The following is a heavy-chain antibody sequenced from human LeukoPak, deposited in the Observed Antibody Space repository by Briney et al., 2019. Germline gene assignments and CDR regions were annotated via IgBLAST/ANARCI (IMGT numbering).Heavy chain of an antibody. D-gene: IGHD3-22*01. CDR3: YTSNYYDSSGYPDDY. CDR1: GYTFTSYG. V-gene: IGHV1-2*02. J-gene: IGHJ4*02. Sequence: ASVKVSCKASGYTFTSYGINWVRQAPGQGLEWMGWINPNSGGTNYAQKFQGRVTMTRDTSISTAYMELSRLRSDDTAVYYCYTSNYYDSSGYPDDYWGQGTLVTVSS. CDR2: INPNSGGT.